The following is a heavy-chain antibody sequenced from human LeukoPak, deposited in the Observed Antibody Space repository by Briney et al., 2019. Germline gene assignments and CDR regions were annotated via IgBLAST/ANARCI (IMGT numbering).Heavy chain of an antibody. CDR2: MSPASGNT. CDR3: ARGPPNWGFDS. D-gene: IGHD7-27*01. V-gene: IGHV1-8*01. J-gene: IGHJ4*02. Sequence: ASVKVSCKASGYTFTSYDLNWARRATGQGLEWMGWMSPASGNTGYAQEFQGRVTMTRDTSVSTAYMELNSLRSEDTAVYYCARGPPNWGFDSWGQGTLVTVSS. CDR1: GYTFTSYD.